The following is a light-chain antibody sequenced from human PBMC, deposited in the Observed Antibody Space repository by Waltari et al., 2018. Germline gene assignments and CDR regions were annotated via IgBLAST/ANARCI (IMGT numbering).Light chain of an antibody. CDR1: AVPKKY. V-gene: IGLV3-10*01. J-gene: IGLJ2*01. CDR2: DDT. CDR3: YSTNINGKQPV. Sequence: SYELTQPPSVSVSPGQTARITCSGDAVPKKYVYCYQQKSGQAPVLVIYDDTEGHSGSPDRFSGSRSGTMATLTISGAQVEDEADYYCYSTNINGKQPVFGGGTKLTVL.